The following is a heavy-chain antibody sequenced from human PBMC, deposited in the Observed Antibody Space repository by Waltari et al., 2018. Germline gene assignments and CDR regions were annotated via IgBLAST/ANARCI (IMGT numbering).Heavy chain of an antibody. CDR3: ARVSNSFDWLSYQAKYYFDY. J-gene: IGHJ4*02. CDR1: GGSISSHY. CDR2: IYYSGST. V-gene: IGHV4-59*11. D-gene: IGHD3-9*01. Sequence: QVQLQESGPGLVKPSETLSLTCTVSGGSISSHYWSWIRQPPGKGLEWIGYIYYSGSTNDNPSLKSRVTISVDTSKNQFSLKLSSVTAADTAVYYCARVSNSFDWLSYQAKYYFDYWGQGTLVTVSS.